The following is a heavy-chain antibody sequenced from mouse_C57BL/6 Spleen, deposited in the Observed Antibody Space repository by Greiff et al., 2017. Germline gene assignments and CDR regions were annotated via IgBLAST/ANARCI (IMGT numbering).Heavy chain of an antibody. CDR1: GYTFTSYW. CDR3: ARKDYYGSSYDFDY. V-gene: IGHV1-50*01. J-gene: IGHJ2*01. Sequence: QVQLQQPGAELVKPGASVKLSCKASGYTFTSYWMQWVKQRPGQGLEWIGEIDPSDSYTNYNQKFKGKATLTVDTSSSTAYMQLSSLTSEDSAVYYCARKDYYGSSYDFDYWGQGTTRTVSS. CDR2: IDPSDSYT. D-gene: IGHD1-1*01.